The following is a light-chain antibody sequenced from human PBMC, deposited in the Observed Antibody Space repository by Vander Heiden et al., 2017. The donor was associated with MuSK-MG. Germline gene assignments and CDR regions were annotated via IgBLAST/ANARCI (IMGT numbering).Light chain of an antibody. CDR2: EVS. J-gene: IGLJ2*01. V-gene: IGLV2-14*01. CDR1: SSDVGGYNY. CDR3: SSYTGSTTLAV. Sequence: QSALTQPASVSGSPGQSLTISCTGTSSDVGGYNYVSWYQQHPGKAPKLVSSEVSNRPSGVSNRFSGSKSGNTASLTITGLQADDEADYYCSSYTGSTTLAVFGGGTKLTGL.